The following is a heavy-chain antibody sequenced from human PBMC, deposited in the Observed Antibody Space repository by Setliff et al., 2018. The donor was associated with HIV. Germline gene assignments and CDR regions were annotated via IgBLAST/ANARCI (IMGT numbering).Heavy chain of an antibody. Sequence: TSETLSLTCTVSGGSISNSRYYWNWIRQSPGKGLEWIAEVHHTGYLNYNPSLKSRVTISRDPSTKQFSLKMTSMTAADTAVYYCARILVAAAGTGFDPWGQGILVTVSS. J-gene: IGHJ5*02. V-gene: IGHV4-39*07. D-gene: IGHD6-13*01. CDR2: VHHTGYL. CDR1: GGSISNSRYY. CDR3: ARILVAAAGTGFDP.